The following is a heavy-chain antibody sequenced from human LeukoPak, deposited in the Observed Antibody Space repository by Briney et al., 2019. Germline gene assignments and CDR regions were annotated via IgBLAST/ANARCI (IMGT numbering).Heavy chain of an antibody. V-gene: IGHV3-9*01. CDR1: GFTFDDYA. D-gene: IGHD5-18*01. CDR3: AKGLGDRYSYGYGVYYYYGMDV. J-gene: IGHJ6*02. Sequence: GGSLRLSCAASGFTFDDYAMHWVRQAPGKGLEWVSGISWNSGSIGYADSVEGRFTISRDNAKNSLYLQMNSLRAEDTALYYCAKGLGDRYSYGYGVYYYYGMDVWGQGTTVTVSS. CDR2: ISWNSGSI.